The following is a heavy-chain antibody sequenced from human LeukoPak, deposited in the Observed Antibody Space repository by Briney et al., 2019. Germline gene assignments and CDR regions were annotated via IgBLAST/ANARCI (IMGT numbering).Heavy chain of an antibody. V-gene: IGHV1-46*01. CDR2: INPSGGNT. J-gene: IGHJ2*01. Sequence: VASVKVSCKASGYTFTNYYMQWVRQAPGQGLEWMGIINPSGGNTSYAQKFQGRVTMTRDTSTSTVYMELSNLRSEDTAVYYCARDRNWNYPHWYFDLWGRGTLVTVSS. CDR3: ARDRNWNYPHWYFDL. D-gene: IGHD1-7*01. CDR1: GYTFTNYY.